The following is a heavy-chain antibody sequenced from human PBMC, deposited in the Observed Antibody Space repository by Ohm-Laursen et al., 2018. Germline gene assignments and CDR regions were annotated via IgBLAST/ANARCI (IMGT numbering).Heavy chain of an antibody. V-gene: IGHV3-7*01. Sequence: SLRLSCAAPGFTFSSYWMSWVRQAPGKGLEWVANIKQDGSEKYYVDSVKGRFTISRDNAKNSLYLQMNSLRAEDTAVYYCARDVAHGGYGFGMDVWSQGTTVTVSS. D-gene: IGHD5-12*01. CDR3: ARDVAHGGYGFGMDV. CDR2: IKQDGSEK. J-gene: IGHJ6*02. CDR1: GFTFSSYW.